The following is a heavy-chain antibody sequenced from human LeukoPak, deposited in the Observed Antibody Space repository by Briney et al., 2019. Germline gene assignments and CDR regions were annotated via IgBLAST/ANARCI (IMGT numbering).Heavy chain of an antibody. Sequence: PSETLSLTCTVSGGSISSSSYYWGWIRQPPGKGLEWIGSIYYSGSSYYNPSLKSRVTISVDTSKSQFSLKLSSVTAADTAVYYCARRGPESSGYYFDYWGQGTLVTVSS. J-gene: IGHJ4*02. V-gene: IGHV4-39*01. CDR1: GGSISSSSYY. D-gene: IGHD3-22*01. CDR2: IYYSGSS. CDR3: ARRGPESSGYYFDY.